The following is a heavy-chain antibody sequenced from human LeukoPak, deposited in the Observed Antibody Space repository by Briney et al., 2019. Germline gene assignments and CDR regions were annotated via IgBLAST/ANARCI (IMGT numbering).Heavy chain of an antibody. V-gene: IGHV3-9*01. D-gene: IGHD2-2*01. J-gene: IGHJ4*02. CDR2: ISWNSGSI. Sequence: PGGSLRLSCAASGFTFDDYAMHWVRQAPGKGLEWVSGISWNSGSIGCADSVKGRFTISRDNAKNSLYLQMNSLRAEDTALYYCAKASLRNNYFDYWGQGTLVTVSS. CDR3: AKASLRNNYFDY. CDR1: GFTFDDYA.